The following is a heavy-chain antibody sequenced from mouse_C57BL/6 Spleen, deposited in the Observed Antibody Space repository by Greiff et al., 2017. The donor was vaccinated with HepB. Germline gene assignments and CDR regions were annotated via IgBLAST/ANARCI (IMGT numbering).Heavy chain of an antibody. CDR1: GYTFTSYW. Sequence: QVQLQQPGAELVRPGSSVKLSCKASGYTFTSYWMHWVKKRPIQGLEWIGNIDPSDSETHYNQKFKDKATLTVDKSSSTAYMLLSSLTSEDSAVYYCARERSSGYVFAYWGQGTLVTVSA. D-gene: IGHD3-2*02. CDR3: ARERSSGYVFAY. V-gene: IGHV1-52*01. J-gene: IGHJ3*01. CDR2: IDPSDSET.